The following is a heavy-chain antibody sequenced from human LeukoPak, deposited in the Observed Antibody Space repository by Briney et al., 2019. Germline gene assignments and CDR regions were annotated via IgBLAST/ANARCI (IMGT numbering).Heavy chain of an antibody. J-gene: IGHJ5*02. CDR1: GFSVSSNY. CDR3: ASTGYCSSTSCNGFVNIWFDP. CDR2: IYSGGNT. V-gene: IGHV3-53*01. Sequence: GGSLRLSCAASGFSVSSNYMSWVRQTPGKGLECVSLIYSGGNTYYADSVKGRFTISRDNAKNSLYLQMNSLRAEDTAVYYCASTGYCSSTSCNGFVNIWFDPWGQGTLVTVSS. D-gene: IGHD2-2*01.